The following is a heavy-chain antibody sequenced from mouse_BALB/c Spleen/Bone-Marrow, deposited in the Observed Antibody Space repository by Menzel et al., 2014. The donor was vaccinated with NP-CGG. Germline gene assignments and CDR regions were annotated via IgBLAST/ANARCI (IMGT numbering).Heavy chain of an antibody. J-gene: IGHJ3*01. CDR3: AREGLLLYRGFAY. CDR1: GFSLTSYG. V-gene: IGHV2-9*02. CDR2: IWAGGST. D-gene: IGHD2-10*01. Sequence: VQGVESGPGLVAPSQSLSITCTVSGFSLTSYGVHWVRQPPGKGLEWLGVIWAGGSTNYNSALMSRLSISKDNSKSQVFLKMNSLQTDDTAMYYCAREGLLLYRGFAYWGQGTLVTVSA.